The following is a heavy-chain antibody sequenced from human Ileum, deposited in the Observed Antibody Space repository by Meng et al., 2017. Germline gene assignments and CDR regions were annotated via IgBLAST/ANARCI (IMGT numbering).Heavy chain of an antibody. Sequence: ASVKVSCKASGYNFIGYWLYWVRQAPGQGLEWIGWINPNGGYTKYAQKFLGGVTVTRDTSISTAYMEMSSLTYDDTAVYYCAILEGGWGQGTLVTVSS. J-gene: IGHJ4*02. CDR1: GYNFIGYW. V-gene: IGHV1-2*02. D-gene: IGHD1-1*01. CDR3: AILEGG. CDR2: INPNGGYT.